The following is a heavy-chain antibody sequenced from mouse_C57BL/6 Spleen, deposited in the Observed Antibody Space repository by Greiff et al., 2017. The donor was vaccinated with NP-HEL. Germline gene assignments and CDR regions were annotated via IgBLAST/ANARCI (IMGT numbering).Heavy chain of an antibody. D-gene: IGHD1-1*01. Sequence: EVKLVESEGGLVQPGSSMKLSCTASGFTFSDYYMAWVRQVPEKGLEWVANINYDGSSTYYLDSLKSRFIISRDNAKNILYLQMSSLKSEDTATYYCARDGGLYYGSSYWYFDVWGTGTTVTVSS. J-gene: IGHJ1*03. V-gene: IGHV5-16*01. CDR2: INYDGSST. CDR3: ARDGGLYYGSSYWYFDV. CDR1: GFTFSDYY.